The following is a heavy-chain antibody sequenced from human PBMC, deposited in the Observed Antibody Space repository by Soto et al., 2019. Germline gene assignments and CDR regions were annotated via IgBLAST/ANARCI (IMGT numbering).Heavy chain of an antibody. V-gene: IGHV1-18*01. Sequence: QAQLVQSGAEVKKPGATVKVSCKASGYTFTSYGISWVRQAPGQGLEWMGWISAYNGNTNYAQRLQGRVTMTTDTSTSTADMELRSLRSDDTAVYYCARDSGAIAAAGTDYFDYWGQGTLVTVSS. CDR3: ARDSGAIAAAGTDYFDY. CDR1: GYTFTSYG. J-gene: IGHJ4*02. D-gene: IGHD6-13*01. CDR2: ISAYNGNT.